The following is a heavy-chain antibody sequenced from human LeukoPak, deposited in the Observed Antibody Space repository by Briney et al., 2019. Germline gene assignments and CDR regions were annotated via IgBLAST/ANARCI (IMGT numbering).Heavy chain of an antibody. Sequence: GGSLRLSCAASGFTFNDYAMHWVRQAPGKGLEWVSGISWNSGSIGYADSVKGRFTISRDNAKNSLYLQMNSLRAEDTALYYCAKGTLRPYWGQGTLVTVSS. CDR2: ISWNSGSI. V-gene: IGHV3-9*01. CDR3: AKGTLRPY. D-gene: IGHD2/OR15-2a*01. CDR1: GFTFNDYA. J-gene: IGHJ4*02.